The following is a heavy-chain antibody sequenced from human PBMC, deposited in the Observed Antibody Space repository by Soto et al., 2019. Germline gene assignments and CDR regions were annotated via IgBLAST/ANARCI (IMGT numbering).Heavy chain of an antibody. Sequence: SEPLSLTCTVSGGSISSSSYYWGWIRQPPGKGLEWIGSIYYSGSTYYNPSLKSRVTISVDTSKNQFSLKLSSVTAADTAVYYCATITMVRGVIGDWGQGTLVTVSS. CDR2: IYYSGST. CDR1: GGSISSSSYY. V-gene: IGHV4-39*01. D-gene: IGHD3-10*01. CDR3: ATITMVRGVIGD. J-gene: IGHJ4*02.